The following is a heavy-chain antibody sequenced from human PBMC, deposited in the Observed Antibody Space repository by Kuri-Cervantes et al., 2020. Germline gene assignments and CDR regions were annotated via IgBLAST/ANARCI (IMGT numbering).Heavy chain of an antibody. CDR1: GFTFSNYA. Sequence: GGSLRLSCAASGFTFSNYAMYWVRQAPGKGLEWVAGISYDGSNKYYADSVKGRFTISRDNSKNTLYLQMNSLRAEDTAVYYCARDYYDSSGGAFDIWGQGTMVTVSS. CDR2: ISYDGSNK. V-gene: IGHV3-30*07. D-gene: IGHD3-22*01. CDR3: ARDYYDSSGGAFDI. J-gene: IGHJ3*02.